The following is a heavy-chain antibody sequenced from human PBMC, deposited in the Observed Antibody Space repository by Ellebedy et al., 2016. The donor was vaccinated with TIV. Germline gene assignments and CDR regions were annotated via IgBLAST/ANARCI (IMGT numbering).Heavy chain of an antibody. Sequence: GESLKISCAASGFTFSINWMHWVRQAPGKGLVWVSRINEDGTGTSYADSVRGRFTISRDTAKNTVYLQMNSLKVEDTAVYYCATVFDYWGQGTLVTVSS. CDR3: ATVFDY. CDR2: INEDGTGT. CDR1: GFTFSINW. J-gene: IGHJ4*02. V-gene: IGHV3-74*01.